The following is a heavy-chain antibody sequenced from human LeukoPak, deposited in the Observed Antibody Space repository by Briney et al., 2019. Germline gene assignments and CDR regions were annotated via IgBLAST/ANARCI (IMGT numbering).Heavy chain of an antibody. CDR2: ISSSGSTI. D-gene: IGHD3-22*01. J-gene: IGHJ4*02. CDR3: AREGSGYYVDY. V-gene: IGHV3-48*03. Sequence: QPGGSLRLSCAASGFTFSSYEMNWVRQAPGKGLEWVSYISSSGSTIYYADSVKGRFTISRDNAKNSVYLQMNSLKAEDTAVYYCAREGSGYYVDYWGQGTLVTVSP. CDR1: GFTFSSYE.